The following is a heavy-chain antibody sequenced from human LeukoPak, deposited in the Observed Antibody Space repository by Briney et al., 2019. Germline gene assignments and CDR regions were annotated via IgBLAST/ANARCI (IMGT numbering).Heavy chain of an antibody. Sequence: GGSLRLSCSASGFSFSDYDMNWVRQAPGKGLEWVSAISGRSSHIYYGESVKGRLTISRDNAKNSLYLQMDSLGVEDTAVYYCGRAFPPLRTSSAEDLWGQGTLVIVSS. D-gene: IGHD6-25*01. J-gene: IGHJ1*01. CDR2: ISGRSSHI. CDR1: GFSFSDYD. CDR3: GRAFPPLRTSSAEDL. V-gene: IGHV3-21*01.